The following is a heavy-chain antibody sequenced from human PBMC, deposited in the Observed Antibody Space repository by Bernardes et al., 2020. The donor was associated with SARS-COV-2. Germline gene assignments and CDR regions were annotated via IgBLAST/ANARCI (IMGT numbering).Heavy chain of an antibody. J-gene: IGHJ4*02. V-gene: IGHV3-7*01. CDR1: GFTFSRYW. CDR3: ARDNTFMNDF. D-gene: IGHD5-18*01. Sequence: GGSLRLSCAASGFTFSRYWMSWLRQAPGKGLEWVANINQDGSQRNYVDSVKGRFTISRDNAENSLYLQMNSLRVEDTAVYYCARDNTFMNDFWGQGTLVTVSS. CDR2: INQDGSQR.